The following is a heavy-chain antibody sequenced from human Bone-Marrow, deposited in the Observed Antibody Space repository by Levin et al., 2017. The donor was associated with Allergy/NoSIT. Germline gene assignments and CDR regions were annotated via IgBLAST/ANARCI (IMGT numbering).Heavy chain of an antibody. D-gene: IGHD3-16*02. CDR3: ARDAIMITFGGVIVRRAFDI. V-gene: IGHV1-2*02. CDR2: INPNSGGT. Sequence: ASVKVSCKASGYTFTGYYMHWVRQAPGQGLEWMGWINPNSGGTNYAQKFQGRVTMTRDTSISTAYMELSRLRSDDTAVYYCARDAIMITFGGVIVRRAFDIWGQGTMVTVSS. J-gene: IGHJ3*02. CDR1: GYTFTGYY.